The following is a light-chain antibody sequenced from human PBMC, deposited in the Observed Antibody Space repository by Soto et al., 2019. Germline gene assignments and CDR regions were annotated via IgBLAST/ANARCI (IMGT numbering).Light chain of an antibody. CDR1: SGRIASKY. CDR3: QSYDSNNVV. CDR2: EDN. Sequence: NFMLTQPHSVSESPGKTVTISCTRSSGRIASKYVQWFQQRPGSAPTTVIYEDNQRPSGVPDRFSGSIDSSSNSASLTISGLKTEDEADYDCQSYDSNNVVFGGGTKLTVL. V-gene: IGLV6-57*04. J-gene: IGLJ2*01.